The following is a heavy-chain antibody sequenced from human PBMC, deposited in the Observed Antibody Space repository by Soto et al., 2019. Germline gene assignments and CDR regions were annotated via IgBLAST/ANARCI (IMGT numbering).Heavy chain of an antibody. D-gene: IGHD3-22*01. CDR3: ARDPSDYDSSGYYLNYFDY. J-gene: IGHJ4*02. CDR2: INPSGGST. CDR1: GYTFTSYY. Sequence: GASVKVSCKASGYTFTSYYMHWVRQAPGQGLEWMGIINPSGGSTSYAQKFQGRVTMTGDTSTSTVYMELSSLRSEDTAVYYCARDPSDYDSSGYYLNYFDYWGQGTLVTVSS. V-gene: IGHV1-46*01.